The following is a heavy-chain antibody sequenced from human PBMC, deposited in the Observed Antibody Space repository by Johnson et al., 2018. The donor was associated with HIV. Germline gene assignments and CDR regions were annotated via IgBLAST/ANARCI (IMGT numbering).Heavy chain of an antibody. CDR2: IRYDGSDR. CDR3: AKESKWESRTPHDFDI. V-gene: IGHV3-30*02. D-gene: IGHD1-26*01. J-gene: IGHJ3*02. CDR1: GFTFTSYG. Sequence: QVQLVESGGGVVQPGGSLRLSCAVSGFTFTSYGMHWVRQAPGKGLEWVAFIRYDGSDRYYVDSVKGRFTISRDNSKNTLYLQMKSLRAEDTAVYYCAKESKWESRTPHDFDIWGQGTMVTVSS.